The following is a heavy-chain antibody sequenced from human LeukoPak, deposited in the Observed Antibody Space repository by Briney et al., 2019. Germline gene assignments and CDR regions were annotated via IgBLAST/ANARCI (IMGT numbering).Heavy chain of an antibody. Sequence: ASVKVSCKASGYTFTSYGISWVRQAPGQGLEWMGWISAYNGNTNYAQKLQGRVTMTTDTSTSTAYMELRSLRSDDTAVYYCARGAPDPGITIFGVVISHYYYYGMDVWGQGTTVTVSS. J-gene: IGHJ6*02. D-gene: IGHD3-3*01. V-gene: IGHV1-18*01. CDR2: ISAYNGNT. CDR3: ARGAPDPGITIFGVVISHYYYYGMDV. CDR1: GYTFTSYG.